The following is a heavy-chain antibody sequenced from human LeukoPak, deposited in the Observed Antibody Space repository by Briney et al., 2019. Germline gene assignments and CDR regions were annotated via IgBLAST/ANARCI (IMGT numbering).Heavy chain of an antibody. V-gene: IGHV4-59*01. CDR2: IYYSGST. Sequence: SETLSLTCTVSGGSISSYYWSWIRQPPGKGLEWMGYIYYSGSTNYNPSLKSRVTISVDTSKNQFSLKLSSVTAADTAVYYCARDQHYYDSSGYYYDWFDPWGQGTLVTVSS. D-gene: IGHD3-22*01. CDR3: ARDQHYYDSSGYYYDWFDP. J-gene: IGHJ5*02. CDR1: GGSISSYY.